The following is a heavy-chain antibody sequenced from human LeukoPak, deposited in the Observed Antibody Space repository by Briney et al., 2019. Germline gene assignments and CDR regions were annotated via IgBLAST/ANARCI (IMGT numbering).Heavy chain of an antibody. Sequence: GGSLRLSCAASGFTFSSYSMNWVRQAPGKGLEWVSSISSSSSYIYYADSVKGRFTISRDNAKNSLYLQMNSLRAEDTAVYYRAGVIYCSSTSCDWFDPWGQGTLVTVSS. CDR1: GFTFSSYS. CDR3: AGVIYCSSTSCDWFDP. D-gene: IGHD2-2*01. J-gene: IGHJ5*02. V-gene: IGHV3-21*01. CDR2: ISSSSSYI.